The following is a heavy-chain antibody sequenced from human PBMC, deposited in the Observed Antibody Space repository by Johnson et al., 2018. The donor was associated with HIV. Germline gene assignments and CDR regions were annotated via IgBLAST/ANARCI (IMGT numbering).Heavy chain of an antibody. CDR3: ARDLAPRPPARLDVFDV. V-gene: IGHV3-23*04. Sequence: VQLVESGGGLVQPGGSLRLSCAASGFTFSSYAMNWVRQAPGKGLEWVSAISGSGGSTYYADSVKGRFTISRDNYKNTLYLQMSSVRPEDTAVYYCARDLAPRPPARLDVFDVWGQGTMVTVS. J-gene: IGHJ3*01. CDR1: GFTFSSYA. CDR2: ISGSGGST. D-gene: IGHD2-15*01.